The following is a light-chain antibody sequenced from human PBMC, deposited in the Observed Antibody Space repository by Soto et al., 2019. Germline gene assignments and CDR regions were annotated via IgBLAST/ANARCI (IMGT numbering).Light chain of an antibody. J-gene: IGLJ3*02. V-gene: IGLV2-14*01. CDR3: SSYTSSSTGWL. CDR2: EVS. Sequence: QSVLTQPASVSGSPGQSITISCTGTSSDVGGYNYVSWYQQHPGKAPKLMIYEVSNRPSGVSNRFSGSKSGNTASLTISGLQAEDEADYYCSSYTSSSTGWLFGGGTKLTVL. CDR1: SSDVGGYNY.